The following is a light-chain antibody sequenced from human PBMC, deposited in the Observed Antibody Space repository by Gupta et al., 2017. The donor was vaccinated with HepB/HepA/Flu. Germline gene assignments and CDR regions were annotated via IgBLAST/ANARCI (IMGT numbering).Light chain of an antibody. CDR3: CSYAGSSTLG. Sequence: QSALTQPASVSGSPGQSITISCTGTSSDVGSYNLVSWYQQHPGKAPKLMIYEVSKRPSGVSNRFSGSKSGNTASLTISGLQAEDEAYYYCCSYAGSSTLGFGTGTMVTVL. CDR1: SSDVGSYNL. V-gene: IGLV2-23*02. J-gene: IGLJ1*01. CDR2: EVS.